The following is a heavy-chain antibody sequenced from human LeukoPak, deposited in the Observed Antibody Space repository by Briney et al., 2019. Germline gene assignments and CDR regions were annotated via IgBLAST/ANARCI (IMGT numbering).Heavy chain of an antibody. CDR3: ARVRDRSGYFYDFDY. Sequence: SETLSLTCTVSGGSIYSYYWSWIRQPPGKGLEWIGYIHYSGSTNYNPSLKSRVTISVDTSKNQFSLKLSSVTAADTAVYYCARVRDRSGYFYDFDYWGQGTLVTVSS. J-gene: IGHJ4*02. CDR2: IHYSGST. D-gene: IGHD3-3*01. CDR1: GGSIYSYY. V-gene: IGHV4-59*01.